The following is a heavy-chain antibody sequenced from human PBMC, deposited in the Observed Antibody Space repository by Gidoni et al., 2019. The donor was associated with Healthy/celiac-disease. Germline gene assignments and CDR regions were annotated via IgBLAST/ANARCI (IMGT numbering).Heavy chain of an antibody. CDR3: ARGEGGYEFYYFDY. CDR2: IWYDGSNK. CDR1: GFTFSSYG. J-gene: IGHJ4*02. Sequence: QAQLVEPGGGVVQPGRSLRPSCAAAGFTFSSYGMHWVRQAPGKGLAWVAVIWYDGSNKYYADSVKGRFTISRDNSKNTLYLQMNSLRAEDTAVYYCARGEGGYEFYYFDYWGQGTLVTVSS. V-gene: IGHV3-33*01. D-gene: IGHD5-12*01.